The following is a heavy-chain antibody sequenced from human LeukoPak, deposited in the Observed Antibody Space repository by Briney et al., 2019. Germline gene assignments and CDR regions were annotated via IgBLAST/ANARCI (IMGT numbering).Heavy chain of an antibody. CDR1: GYSFTSYW. J-gene: IGHJ5*02. CDR3: ARDSGNDWFDP. Sequence: GESLKISCKGSGYSFTSYWISWVRQLPGKGLEWIGIIHPGYSDSRYSPSFQGQVTISADKSISTAYLQWSSLKASDTAMYYCARDSGNDWFDPWGQGTLVTVSS. CDR2: IHPGYSDS. D-gene: IGHD4-23*01. V-gene: IGHV5-51*01.